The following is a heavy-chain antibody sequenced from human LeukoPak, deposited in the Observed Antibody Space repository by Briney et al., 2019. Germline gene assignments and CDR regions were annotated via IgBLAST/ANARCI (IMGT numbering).Heavy chain of an antibody. J-gene: IGHJ3*02. V-gene: IGHV1-2*02. CDR2: INPNSGGT. CDR3: GTVGYYPSGAFDI. D-gene: IGHD3-22*01. Sequence: GASVKVSCKASGYTFTGYYMHWVRQAPGQGLEWMGWINPNSGGTNYAQKFQGRVTMTRDTSISTAYMELSRLRSDDTAVYYCGTVGYYPSGAFDIWGQGTMVTVSS. CDR1: GYTFTGYY.